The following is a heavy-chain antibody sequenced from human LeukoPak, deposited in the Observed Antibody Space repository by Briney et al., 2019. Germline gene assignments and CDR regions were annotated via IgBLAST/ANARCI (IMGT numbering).Heavy chain of an antibody. CDR1: GFTFSSYW. J-gene: IGHJ4*02. CDR2: INSDGSST. V-gene: IGHV3-74*01. Sequence: GGSLRLSCAASGFTFSSYWMHWVRQAPGKGLVWVSRINSDGSSTSYADSVKGRFTISRDNAKNTLYLQMNSLRAEDTAVYYCARGSYSGYGEHFDYWGQGTLVTVSS. CDR3: ARGSYSGYGEHFDY. D-gene: IGHD5-12*01.